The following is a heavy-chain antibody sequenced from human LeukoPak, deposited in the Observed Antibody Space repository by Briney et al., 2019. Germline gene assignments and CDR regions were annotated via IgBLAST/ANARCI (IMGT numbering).Heavy chain of an antibody. CDR1: GYTFTIYG. CDR3: ARDLRHAPHYYYMDV. V-gene: IGHV1-18*01. Sequence: ASVNVSCKASGYTFTIYGISWVRQAPGQGREWMGWISAYNGNTNYAQKLQGRVTMTTDTSTTTAYMELRSLRSDDTAVYYCARDLRHAPHYYYMDVWGKGTTVTISS. J-gene: IGHJ6*03. CDR2: ISAYNGNT.